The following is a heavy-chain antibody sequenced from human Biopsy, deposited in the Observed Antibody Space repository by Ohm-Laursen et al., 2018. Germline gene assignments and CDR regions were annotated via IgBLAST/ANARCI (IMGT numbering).Heavy chain of an antibody. CDR3: ARVGRAAPFVS. J-gene: IGHJ4*02. CDR1: GYSISTAYY. V-gene: IGHV4-38-2*02. Sequence: GTLSLTCSVSGYSISTAYYWAWIRQPPGKGLEWIASIYHIGSTNYNPSLKSQVSISVDTSKNQFSLRLPSVTAADTAVYYCARVGRAAPFVSWGQGTLVTVSS. CDR2: IYHIGST. D-gene: IGHD6-13*01.